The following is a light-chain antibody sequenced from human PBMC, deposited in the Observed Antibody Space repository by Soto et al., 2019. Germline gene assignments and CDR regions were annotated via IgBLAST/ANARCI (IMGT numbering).Light chain of an antibody. V-gene: IGKV3-15*01. Sequence: EIVLTQSPGTLSLSPGERATLSCRASQSVGSSYLAWYQQKPGQAPRLLLYGASTRATGIPARFSASGSGTEFTLTISSLQSEDFAVYFCQQYNEWPPLTFGGGTKVEI. CDR1: QSVGSSY. CDR3: QQYNEWPPLT. J-gene: IGKJ4*01. CDR2: GAS.